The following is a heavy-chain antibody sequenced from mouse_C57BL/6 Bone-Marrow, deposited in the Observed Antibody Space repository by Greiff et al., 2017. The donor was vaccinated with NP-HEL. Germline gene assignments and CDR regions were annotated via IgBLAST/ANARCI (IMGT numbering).Heavy chain of an antibody. J-gene: IGHJ3*01. CDR3: TALTTVVATEAY. CDR2: IDPENGDT. CDR1: GFNIKDDY. D-gene: IGHD1-1*01. Sequence: VQLQQSGAELVRPGASVKLSCTASGFNIKDDYMHWVKQRPEQGLEWIGWIDPENGDTEYASKFQGKAPITADTSSNTAYLQLSSLTSEDTAVYYCTALTTVVATEAYWGQGTLVTVSA. V-gene: IGHV14-4*01.